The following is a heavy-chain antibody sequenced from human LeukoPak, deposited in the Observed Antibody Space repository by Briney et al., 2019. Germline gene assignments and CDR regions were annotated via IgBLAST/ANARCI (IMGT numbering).Heavy chain of an antibody. J-gene: IGHJ4*02. CDR3: AKDIGLGIDY. CDR2: ISWNSGSI. Sequence: GGSLRLSCAASAFTFDDYAMHWVRQAPGKGLEWVSGISWNSGSIGYADSVKGRFTISRDNAKNSLYLQMNSLRPEDTALYYCAKDIGLGIDYWGRGTLVTVSS. CDR1: AFTFDDYA. D-gene: IGHD3-10*01. V-gene: IGHV3-9*01.